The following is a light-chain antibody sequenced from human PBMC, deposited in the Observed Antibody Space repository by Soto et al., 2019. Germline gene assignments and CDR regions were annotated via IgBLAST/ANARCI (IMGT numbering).Light chain of an antibody. CDR2: RNN. CDR1: SSNIGSNY. Sequence: QSVLTQPPSASGTPGQRVTIPCSGSSSNIGSNYVYWYQQPPGTAPKLLIYRNNQRPSGVPDRFSGSKSGTSASLAISGLRSEDEADYYCAAWDDSLSAYVFGTGTKVTVL. J-gene: IGLJ1*01. V-gene: IGLV1-47*01. CDR3: AAWDDSLSAYV.